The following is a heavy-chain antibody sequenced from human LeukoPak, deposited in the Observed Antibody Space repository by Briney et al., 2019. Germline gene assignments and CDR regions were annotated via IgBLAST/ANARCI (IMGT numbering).Heavy chain of an antibody. V-gene: IGHV1-18*01. CDR3: ERLADYYGSSGYSLLNPFDY. CDR2: ISAYNGNT. Sequence: ASVKVSCKASGYTFTSYGISWVRQAPGQGLEWMGWISAYNGNTNYAQKLQGRVTMTTDTSTSTDYMELMSLRSDDTAVYYCERLADYYGSSGYSLLNPFDYWGQGTLVTVSS. J-gene: IGHJ4*02. CDR1: GYTFTSYG. D-gene: IGHD3-22*01.